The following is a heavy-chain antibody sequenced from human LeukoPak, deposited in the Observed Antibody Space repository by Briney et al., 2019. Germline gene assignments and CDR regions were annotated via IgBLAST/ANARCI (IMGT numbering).Heavy chain of an antibody. D-gene: IGHD6-6*01. V-gene: IGHV4-34*01. J-gene: IGHJ5*02. CDR3: ATEYSSSPRWFDP. CDR2: INHSGST. Sequence: PSETLSLTCAVYGGSFSGYYWSWIRQPPGKGLEWIGEINHSGSTNYNPSLKSRVTMSVDTSKNQFSLKLSSVTAADTAVYYCATEYSSSPRWFDPWGQGTLVTVSS. CDR1: GGSFSGYY.